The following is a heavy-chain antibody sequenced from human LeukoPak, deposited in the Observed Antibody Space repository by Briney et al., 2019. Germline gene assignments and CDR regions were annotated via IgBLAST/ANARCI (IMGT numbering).Heavy chain of an antibody. CDR2: FDPEDGET. J-gene: IGHJ4*02. CDR3: ATDAEYDSSGYFDY. Sequence: ASVKVSCKVSGYTLTELSMHWVRHATGKGLEWRVGFDPEDGETIYAQKFQGRVTMTEDTSTDTAYMELSSLRSEDTAVYYCATDAEYDSSGYFDYWGQGTLVTVSS. V-gene: IGHV1-24*01. CDR1: GYTLTELS. D-gene: IGHD3-22*01.